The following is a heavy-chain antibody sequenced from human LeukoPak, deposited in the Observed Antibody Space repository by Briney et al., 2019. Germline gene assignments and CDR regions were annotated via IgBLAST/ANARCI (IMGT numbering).Heavy chain of an antibody. D-gene: IGHD6-6*01. V-gene: IGHV4-59*01. CDR3: ARWGSIAVARFDY. CDR1: GGSISNYY. J-gene: IGHJ4*02. Sequence: SETLSLTCTVSGGSISNYYWSWIRQPPGKGLEWIGYIYYAGSTNYNPSLTSRVNISVDTSKNQFSLNLTSVTAADTAVYYCARWGSIAVARFDYWGQGTLVTVSS. CDR2: IYYAGST.